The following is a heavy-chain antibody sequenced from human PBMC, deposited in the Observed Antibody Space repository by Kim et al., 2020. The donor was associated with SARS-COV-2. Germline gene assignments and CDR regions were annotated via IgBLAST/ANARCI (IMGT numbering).Heavy chain of an antibody. J-gene: IGHJ4*02. V-gene: IGHV4-59*01. CDR2: T. CDR3: ASYSGSYSFDY. Sequence: TKHHPSHKSRVTISVDTSKNQFSLKLSSVTAADTAVYYCASYSGSYSFDYWGQGTLVTVSS. D-gene: IGHD1-26*01.